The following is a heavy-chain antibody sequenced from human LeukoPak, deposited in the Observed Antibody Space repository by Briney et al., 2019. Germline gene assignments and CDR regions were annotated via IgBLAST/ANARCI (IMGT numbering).Heavy chain of an antibody. V-gene: IGHV3-33*08. D-gene: IGHD2-2*01. Sequence: GGSLRLSCAASGFTFSNYTMHWVRQAPGKGLEWVAFSWYDGTSTDYADSVKGRFSVSRDNSENTVSLQMNSLRADDTAVYYCARGYDRAFDIWGQGTMVTVSS. CDR1: GFTFSNYT. CDR3: ARGYDRAFDI. J-gene: IGHJ3*02. CDR2: SWYDGTST.